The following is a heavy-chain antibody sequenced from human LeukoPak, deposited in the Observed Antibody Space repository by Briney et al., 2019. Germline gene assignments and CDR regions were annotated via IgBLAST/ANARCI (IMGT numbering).Heavy chain of an antibody. CDR1: GFTVSSNY. J-gene: IGHJ3*02. CDR2: IYSGGST. D-gene: IGHD6-19*01. CDR3: AKGDSSGWPEAFDI. V-gene: IGHV3-66*01. Sequence: PGGSLRLSCAASGFTVSSNYMSWVRQAPGKGLEWVSVIYSGGSTYYADSVKGRFTISRDNSKNTLYLQMNSLRAEDTAVYYCAKGDSSGWPEAFDIWGQGTMVTVSS.